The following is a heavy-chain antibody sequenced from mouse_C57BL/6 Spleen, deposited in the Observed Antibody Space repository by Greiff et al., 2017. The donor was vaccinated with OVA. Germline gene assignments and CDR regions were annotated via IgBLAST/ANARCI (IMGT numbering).Heavy chain of an antibody. V-gene: IGHV1-64*01. Sequence: VQLQQSGAELVKPGASVKLSCKASGYTFTSYWMHWVKQRPGQGLEWIGMIHPNSGSTNYNEKFKSKATLTVDKSSSTAYMQLSSLTSEDSAVYYCALPITTVVGDYFDYWGQGTTLTVSS. D-gene: IGHD1-1*01. CDR2: IHPNSGST. CDR3: ALPITTVVGDYFDY. CDR1: GYTFTSYW. J-gene: IGHJ2*01.